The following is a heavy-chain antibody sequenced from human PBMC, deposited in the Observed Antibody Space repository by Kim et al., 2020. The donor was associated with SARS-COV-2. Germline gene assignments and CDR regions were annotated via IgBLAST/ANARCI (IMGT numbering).Heavy chain of an antibody. J-gene: IGHJ4*02. CDR3: TREWGY. V-gene: IGHV3-7*01. CDR2: QDGSKK. D-gene: IGHD1-26*01. Sequence: QDGSKKHYVDSVKGRFTISRDNARSSLYLQINSLRAEGTAVYYCTREWGYWGQGTLVTVSS.